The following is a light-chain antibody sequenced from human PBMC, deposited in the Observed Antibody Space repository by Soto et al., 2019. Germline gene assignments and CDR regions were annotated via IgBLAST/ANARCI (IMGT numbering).Light chain of an antibody. CDR1: SSNIGAGYD. J-gene: IGLJ1*01. Sequence: QSVLTQPPSLPGAPGQRVTTSCTGSSSNIGAGYDVHWYQQLPGTAPKLLIYGNSSRPSGVPDRFSGSKSGTSASLAITGLQAEDEADYYCQSYDSSLSGSRVFGTGTKVTVL. CDR3: QSYDSSLSGSRV. V-gene: IGLV1-40*01. CDR2: GNS.